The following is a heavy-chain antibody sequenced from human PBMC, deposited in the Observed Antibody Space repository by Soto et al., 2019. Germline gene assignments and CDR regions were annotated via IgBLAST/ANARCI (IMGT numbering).Heavy chain of an antibody. D-gene: IGHD3-10*01. Sequence: GASVKVSCKASGYTFTGYCMHWVRQAPGQGLEWMGWINPNSRGTKYTQKFQGRVTMTRDTSTSTAYMELSRLRSDDTAVYYCAKSSSASGQPMGLYYCCNGMDVWGQGTTVTVSS. J-gene: IGHJ6*02. CDR3: AKSSSASGQPMGLYYCCNGMDV. V-gene: IGHV1-2*02. CDR1: GYTFTGYC. CDR2: INPNSRGT.